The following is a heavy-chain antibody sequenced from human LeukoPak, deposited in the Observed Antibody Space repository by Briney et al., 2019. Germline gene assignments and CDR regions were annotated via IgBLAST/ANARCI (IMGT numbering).Heavy chain of an antibody. V-gene: IGHV4-34*01. CDR3: ARGLAYYDYVWGSYRLPSGAFDI. Sequence: SETLSLTCAVYGGSFSGYYWSWIRQPPGKGLEWIGEINHSGSTNYNPPLKSRVTISVDTSKNQFSLKLSSVTAADTAVYYCARGLAYYDYVWGSYRLPSGAFDIWGQGTMVTVSS. CDR1: GGSFSGYY. J-gene: IGHJ3*02. D-gene: IGHD3-16*02. CDR2: INHSGST.